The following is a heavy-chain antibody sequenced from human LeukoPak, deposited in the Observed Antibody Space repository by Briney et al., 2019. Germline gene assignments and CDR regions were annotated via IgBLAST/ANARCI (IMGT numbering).Heavy chain of an antibody. D-gene: IGHD6-19*01. Sequence: PSETLSLTCAVYGGSFSGCYWSWIRQPPGKGLEWIGEINHSGSTNYNPSLKSRVTISVDTSKNQFSLKLSSVTAADTAVYYCARVVSTVAGSSAWFDPWGQGTLVTVSS. CDR1: GGSFSGCY. CDR3: ARVVSTVAGSSAWFDP. V-gene: IGHV4-34*01. CDR2: INHSGST. J-gene: IGHJ5*02.